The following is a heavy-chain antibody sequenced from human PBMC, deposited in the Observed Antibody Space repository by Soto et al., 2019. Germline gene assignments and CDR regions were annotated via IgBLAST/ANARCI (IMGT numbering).Heavy chain of an antibody. CDR2: IKQDGGEE. J-gene: IGHJ5*02. CDR1: GFTFSNYW. Sequence: PGGSLRLSCAASGFTFSNYWMSWVRQAPGKGLEWVANIKQDGGEEDYVDSVKGRFTISRDNAKNSLYLQMNSLRAEDTAVYYCARGARRTKSGSDHLNWFDPWGQGTLVTVSS. V-gene: IGHV3-7*05. D-gene: IGHD3-22*01. CDR3: ARGARRTKSGSDHLNWFDP.